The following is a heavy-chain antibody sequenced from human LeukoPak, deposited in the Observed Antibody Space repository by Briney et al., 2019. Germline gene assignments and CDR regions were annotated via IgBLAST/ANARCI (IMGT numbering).Heavy chain of an antibody. V-gene: IGHV3-23*01. CDR3: AKAGIGVVGYFDY. J-gene: IGHJ4*02. CDR1: GFTFSSYA. D-gene: IGHD6-19*01. CDR2: IRGSGGGT. Sequence: PGGSLRHSRAASGFTFSSYAMSWVRQAPGKGLEWVSTIRGSGGGTYYADSVKGRFTISRDNSKNTLYLQMNSLRDEDTALYYCAKAGIGVVGYFDYWGQGTLVTVSS.